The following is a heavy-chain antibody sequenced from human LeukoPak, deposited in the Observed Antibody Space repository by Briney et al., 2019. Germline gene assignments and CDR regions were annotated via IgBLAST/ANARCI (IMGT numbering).Heavy chain of an antibody. CDR2: IYYSGST. CDR1: GVSISNYY. CDR3: AKSNGYGLVDI. J-gene: IGHJ4*02. V-gene: IGHV4-59*12. Sequence: TPSETLSLTCTVSGVSISNYYWSWIRQPPGKGLEWIGYIYYSGSTNYNPSLKSRVTISVDTSKNQFSLKLNSVTAADTAVYYCAKSNGYGLVDIWGQGTLVTVSS. D-gene: IGHD3-10*01.